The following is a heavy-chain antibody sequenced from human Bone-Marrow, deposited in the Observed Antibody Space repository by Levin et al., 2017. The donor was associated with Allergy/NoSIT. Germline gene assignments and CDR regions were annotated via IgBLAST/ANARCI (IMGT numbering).Heavy chain of an antibody. D-gene: IGHD4-17*01. Sequence: GESLKISCAASGFIFSGYAINWVRQAPGRGLEWVSLTTGSGKSSYYADSVKGRFTISRDNSKNTVFLHMNSLRADDTAVYYCAKGRGGDYYYGMDVWGQGTTVTVSS. CDR3: AKGRGGDYYYGMDV. CDR2: TTGSGKSS. CDR1: GFIFSGYA. V-gene: IGHV3-23*01. J-gene: IGHJ6*02.